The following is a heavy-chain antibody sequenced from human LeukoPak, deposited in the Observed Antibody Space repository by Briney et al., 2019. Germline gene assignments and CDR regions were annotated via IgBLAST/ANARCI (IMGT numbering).Heavy chain of an antibody. D-gene: IGHD4-17*01. Sequence: GGSLRLSCAASGFTFSSYAMNWVRQAPGKGLEWVSGISGSGGSTYYADSVKGRFTISRDNSKNTLYLQMNSLRAEDTAVYFCARDRDYPRDQFDYWGQGTLVTVSS. V-gene: IGHV3-23*01. CDR2: ISGSGGST. CDR1: GFTFSSYA. CDR3: ARDRDYPRDQFDY. J-gene: IGHJ4*02.